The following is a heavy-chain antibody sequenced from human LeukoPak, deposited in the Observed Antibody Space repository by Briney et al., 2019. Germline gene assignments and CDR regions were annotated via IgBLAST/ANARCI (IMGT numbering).Heavy chain of an antibody. V-gene: IGHV1-69*13. Sequence: ASVKVSCKASGGTFSSYAISWVRQAPGQGLEWMGGIIPIFGTANYAQKFQGRVTITADESTSTAYMELSSLRSKDTAVYYCARGGTTVTRLDVWGQGTTVTVSS. CDR2: IIPIFGTA. CDR3: ARGGTTVTRLDV. J-gene: IGHJ6*02. D-gene: IGHD4-11*01. CDR1: GGTFSSYA.